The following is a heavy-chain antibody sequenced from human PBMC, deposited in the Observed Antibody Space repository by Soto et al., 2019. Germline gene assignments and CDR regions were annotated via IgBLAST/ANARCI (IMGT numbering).Heavy chain of an antibody. J-gene: IGHJ4*02. CDR2: IYWDDDK. Sequence: QITLKESGPTLVKPTQTLTLTCTFSGFSLSTSGVGVGWIRQPPGKALEWLPLIYWDDDKRCSPSLKSSLTITKDTSKNQVVLTMTNMDPVDTATYYCAHNGQYIGYDWPSYFDYWGQGTLVTVSS. V-gene: IGHV2-5*02. CDR3: AHNGQYIGYDWPSYFDY. D-gene: IGHD5-12*01. CDR1: GFSLSTSGVG.